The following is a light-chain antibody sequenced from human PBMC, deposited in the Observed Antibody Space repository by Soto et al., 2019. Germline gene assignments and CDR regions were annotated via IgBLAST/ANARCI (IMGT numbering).Light chain of an antibody. CDR1: TSDVGGYKY. V-gene: IGLV2-14*01. J-gene: IGLJ1*01. CDR2: EVT. CDR3: SSYAGSNTYV. Sequence: QSALTQPASVSGSPGQSITISCTGTTSDVGGYKYVYWYQQYPGKAPKLIIYEVTNRPSGVPNRFSGSKSGNTASLTISGLQTEDEADYYCSSYAGSNTYVFGAGTKLTVL.